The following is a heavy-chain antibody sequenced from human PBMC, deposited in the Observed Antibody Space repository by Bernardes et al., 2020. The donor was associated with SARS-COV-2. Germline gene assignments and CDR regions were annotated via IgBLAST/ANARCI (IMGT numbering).Heavy chain of an antibody. V-gene: IGHV3-21*01. CDR1: GFTFSSYL. Sequence: VGSLIRSCEASGFTFSSYLFSWFRQAPGKGLEWVSSISGAGYYIYYGDSVRGRFTTSRDNTRKSVFLQMESLRADDTAVYYCARDVGGTDWRFGFDVWGPGTKVHVSS. CDR3: ARDVGGTDWRFGFDV. CDR2: ISGAGYYI. D-gene: IGHD3-9*01. J-gene: IGHJ3*01.